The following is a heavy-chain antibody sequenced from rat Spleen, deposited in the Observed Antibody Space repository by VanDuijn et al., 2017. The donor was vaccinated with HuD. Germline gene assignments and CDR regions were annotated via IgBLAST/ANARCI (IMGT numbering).Heavy chain of an antibody. CDR1: GFTFSDYN. D-gene: IGHD1-12*02. CDR2: ISYDGSNT. J-gene: IGHJ2*01. V-gene: IGHV5-7*01. CDR3: ARHGRIYYYDGSYFYFDY. Sequence: EVQLVESDGGLVQPGRSLKLSCAASGFTFSDYNMAWVRQAPKKGLEWVATISYDGSNTFYRDSVKGRFTISRDPAKNTLYLQMDSLRSEDTATYYCARHGRIYYYDGSYFYFDYWGQGVMVTVSS.